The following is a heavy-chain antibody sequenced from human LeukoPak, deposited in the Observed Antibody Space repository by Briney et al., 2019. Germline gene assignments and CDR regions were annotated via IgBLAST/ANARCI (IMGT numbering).Heavy chain of an antibody. CDR1: GFVFSNYA. Sequence: GGSLILSCATSGFVFSNYAMNWVRQAPGKGLEYVSAITGDGSTPYYANSVKGRFTISRDNSRNTLYLQMGSLRSEDMAVYYCARVGFSGYDSWGQGSLVTVSS. J-gene: IGHJ5*02. D-gene: IGHD5-12*01. V-gene: IGHV3-64*01. CDR2: ITGDGSTP. CDR3: ARVGFSGYDS.